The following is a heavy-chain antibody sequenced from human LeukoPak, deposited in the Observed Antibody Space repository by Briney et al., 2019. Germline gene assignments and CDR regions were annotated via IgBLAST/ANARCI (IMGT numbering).Heavy chain of an antibody. CDR3: ARVIRRGYYFDY. CDR1: GYTFTSYA. D-gene: IGHD3-16*01. V-gene: IGHV1-3*01. CDR2: INAGNGNT. Sequence: ASVKVSCKASGYTFTSYAMHWVRQAPGQRLEWMGWINAGNGNTKYSQKFQGRVTITTDESTSTAYMELSSLRSEDTAVYYCARVIRRGYYFDYWGQGTLVTASS. J-gene: IGHJ4*02.